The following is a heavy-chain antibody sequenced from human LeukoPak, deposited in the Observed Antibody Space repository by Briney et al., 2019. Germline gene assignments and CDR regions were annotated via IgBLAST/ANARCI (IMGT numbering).Heavy chain of an antibody. J-gene: IGHJ4*02. D-gene: IGHD1-26*01. CDR2: VYYGGTT. Sequence: SETLSLTCAVSGGPISSSSYFWAWIRQPPGKGLEWIGSVYYGGTTSYSPSLRSRITISVDTSKKQFSLHLNSVTAADTAVYFCARLSVLEIVGDPDYWGQGALVTVSS. V-gene: IGHV4-39*01. CDR1: GGPISSSSYF. CDR3: ARLSVLEIVGDPDY.